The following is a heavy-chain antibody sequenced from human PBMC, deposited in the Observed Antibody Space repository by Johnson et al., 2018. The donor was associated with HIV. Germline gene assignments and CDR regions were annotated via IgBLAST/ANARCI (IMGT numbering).Heavy chain of an antibody. CDR3: ARERRSTNTWYVRDAFDI. J-gene: IGHJ3*02. CDR1: GFTFSSYA. CDR2: IKHDGSEK. V-gene: IGHV3-7*03. D-gene: IGHD2-2*01. Sequence: EVQLVESGGGVVQPGRSLRLSCAASGFTFSSYAMHWVRQAPGKGLEWVANIKHDGSEKYYVDSVKGRFTISRDNAKNSLYVQMNSLRAEDTALYYCARERRSTNTWYVRDAFDIWGQGTMVTVSS.